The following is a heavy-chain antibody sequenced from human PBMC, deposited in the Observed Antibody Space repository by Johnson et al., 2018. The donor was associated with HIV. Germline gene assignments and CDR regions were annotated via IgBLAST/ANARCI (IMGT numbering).Heavy chain of an antibody. V-gene: IGHV3-64*01. D-gene: IGHD2-21*02. Sequence: VQLVESGGGLVKPGGSLRLSCAASGFTFSDYYMNWIRQAPGKGLEWLSNISNGGSTYYANSVKGRFTISRDNSKNTLYLPMGSLRAEDMAVYYCARGTVCGGDCYSRAFDIWVQGTMVTVSS. CDR2: ISNGGST. CDR3: ARGTVCGGDCYSRAFDI. CDR1: GFTFSDYY. J-gene: IGHJ3*02.